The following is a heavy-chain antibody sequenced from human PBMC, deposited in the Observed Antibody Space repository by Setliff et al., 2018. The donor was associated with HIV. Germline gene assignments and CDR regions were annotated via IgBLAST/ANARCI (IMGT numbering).Heavy chain of an antibody. CDR3: VRRTDYYGSGSESSFDY. D-gene: IGHD3-10*01. J-gene: IGHJ4*02. V-gene: IGHV4-34*01. Sequence: SETLSLTCAVYGGSFSGYYWSWIRQPPGKGLECIGEINHSGSTNHNPSLKSRVTISVDTSKKQFSLRLSSVTAADTAVYYCVRRTDYYGSGSESSFDYWGQGTLVTVSS. CDR1: GGSFSGYY. CDR2: INHSGST.